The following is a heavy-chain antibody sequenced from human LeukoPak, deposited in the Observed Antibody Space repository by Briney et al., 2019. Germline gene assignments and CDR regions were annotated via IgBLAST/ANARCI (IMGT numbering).Heavy chain of an antibody. J-gene: IGHJ4*02. D-gene: IGHD3-22*01. CDR3: ARETDSSGYPYFDY. CDR2: IYTSGST. Sequence: SQTLSLTCTVSGGSISSGSYYWSWIRQPAGKGLEWIGRIYTSGSTNYNPSLKSRVTITVDTSKNQFSLKLSSVTAADTAVYYCARETDSSGYPYFDYWGQGTLVTVSS. CDR1: GGSISSGSYY. V-gene: IGHV4-61*02.